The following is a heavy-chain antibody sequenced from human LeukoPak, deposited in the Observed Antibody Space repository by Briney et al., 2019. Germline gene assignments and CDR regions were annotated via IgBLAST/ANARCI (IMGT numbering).Heavy chain of an antibody. V-gene: IGHV1-69*05. J-gene: IGHJ4*02. Sequence: SVKVSCKASGGTFSSYAISWVRQAPGQGREWMGRIIPIFGTANYAQKFQGRVTITTDESTSTAYMELSSLRSEDTAVYYCASLSGYSSSWSDFDYWGQGTLVTVSS. CDR1: GGTFSSYA. CDR2: IIPIFGTA. CDR3: ASLSGYSSSWSDFDY. D-gene: IGHD6-13*01.